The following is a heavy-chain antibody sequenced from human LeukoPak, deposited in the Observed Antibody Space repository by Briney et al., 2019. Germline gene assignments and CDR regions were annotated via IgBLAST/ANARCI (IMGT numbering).Heavy chain of an antibody. CDR2: ISSSSSYI. CDR1: GFTFSSYS. CDR3: ARDYYGSGRLFDY. Sequence: GGSLRLSCAASGFTFSSYSMNWVRQAPGKGLEWVSSISSSSSYIYYADSVKGRFTISRDNAKNSLYLQMNSLRAEDTAVYYCARDYYGSGRLFDYWGQGTLVTASS. J-gene: IGHJ4*02. D-gene: IGHD3-10*01. V-gene: IGHV3-21*01.